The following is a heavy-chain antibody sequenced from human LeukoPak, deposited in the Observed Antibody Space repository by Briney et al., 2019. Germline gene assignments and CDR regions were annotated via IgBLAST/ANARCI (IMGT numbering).Heavy chain of an antibody. V-gene: IGHV3-30*02. CDR3: ARAISGGRNYYYYYYMDV. J-gene: IGHJ6*03. CDR1: GFTFISYS. CDR2: IRYDGSNK. D-gene: IGHD2-15*01. Sequence: GGSLRLSCAASGFTFISYSMHWVRQAPGKGLEWVAFIRYDGSNKYYADSVKGRFTISRDNSKNTLYLQMNSLRAEDTAVYYCARAISGGRNYYYYYYMDVWGKGTTVTISS.